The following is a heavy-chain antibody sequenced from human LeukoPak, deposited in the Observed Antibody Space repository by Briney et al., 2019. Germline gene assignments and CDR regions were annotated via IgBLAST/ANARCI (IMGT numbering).Heavy chain of an antibody. D-gene: IGHD2-2*01. J-gene: IGHJ4*02. CDR3: VKERSRTWYFDY. CDR1: GFPFEDYT. Sequence: GGPLRLSCGVSGFPFEDYTMQWVRQAPGRALDGVAAISWNSGSINYADSVKGRFTISRDNAKNSLYLQINSLRAEDTAFYYCVKERSRTWYFDYWGQGTLVTVSS. CDR2: ISWNSGSI. V-gene: IGHV3-9*01.